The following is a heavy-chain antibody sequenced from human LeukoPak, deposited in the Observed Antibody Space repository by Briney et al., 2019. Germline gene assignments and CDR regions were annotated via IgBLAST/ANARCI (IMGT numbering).Heavy chain of an antibody. V-gene: IGHV4-34*01. CDR1: GGSFSGYY. Sequence: KPSETLSLTCAVYGGSFSGYYWSWIRQPPGKGLEWIGEINHSGSTNYNPSLKSRVTISVDTSKNQFSLKLGSVTAADTAVYYCARKGNWFDPWGQGTLVTVSS. CDR3: ARKGNWFDP. J-gene: IGHJ5*02. CDR2: INHSGST.